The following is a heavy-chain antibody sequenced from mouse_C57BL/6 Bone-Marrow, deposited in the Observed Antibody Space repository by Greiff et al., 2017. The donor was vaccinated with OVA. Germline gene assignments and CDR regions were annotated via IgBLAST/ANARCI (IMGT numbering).Heavy chain of an antibody. Sequence: QVQLQQSGPELVKPGASVKISCKASGYSFTSYYIHWVKQRPGQGLEWIGWIYPGSGNTKYNEKFKGKATLTADTSSSTAYMQLSSLTSEDSAVYYCERRLPGAMDYWGQGTSVTVSS. J-gene: IGHJ4*01. V-gene: IGHV1-66*01. CDR1: GYSFTSYY. CDR3: ERRLPGAMDY. CDR2: IYPGSGNT. D-gene: IGHD1-2*01.